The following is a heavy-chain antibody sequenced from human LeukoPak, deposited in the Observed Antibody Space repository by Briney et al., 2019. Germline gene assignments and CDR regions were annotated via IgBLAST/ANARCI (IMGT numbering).Heavy chain of an antibody. Sequence: GGSLRLSCTASGFTFRSYAMSWVRQAPGKGLEWVSPISASGGSTYYADSVKGRFTISRDNSNNTLYLQMNSLRAEDTAVYYCAKDWGAAAGSGYLDYWGQGILVTVSS. CDR1: GFTFRSYA. CDR3: AKDWGAAAGSGYLDY. D-gene: IGHD6-13*01. J-gene: IGHJ4*02. V-gene: IGHV3-23*01. CDR2: ISASGGST.